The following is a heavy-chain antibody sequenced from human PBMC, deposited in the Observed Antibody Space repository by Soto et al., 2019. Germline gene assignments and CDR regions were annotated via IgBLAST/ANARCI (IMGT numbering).Heavy chain of an antibody. Sequence: EVQLVESGGGLVQPGGSLRLSCAASGFTFSSYWMSWVRQAPGKGLEWVANIKQDGSEKYYVDSVKGRFTISRDNAKNSLYLQMNSLRAEDTAMYYCARTHRGVAATPYYFDYWGQGTLVTVSS. J-gene: IGHJ4*02. CDR3: ARTHRGVAATPYYFDY. D-gene: IGHD2-15*01. CDR2: IKQDGSEK. CDR1: GFTFSSYW. V-gene: IGHV3-7*03.